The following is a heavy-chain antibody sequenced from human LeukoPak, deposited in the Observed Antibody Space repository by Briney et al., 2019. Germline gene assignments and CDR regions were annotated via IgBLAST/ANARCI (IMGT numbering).Heavy chain of an antibody. D-gene: IGHD3-10*01. CDR2: ISSSSSYI. CDR1: GFTFSSYS. Sequence: GGSLTLSCTASGFTFSSYSMNWIRQAPGKGLEWVSSISSSSSYIYYADSVKGRFTISRDNAKNSLYLQMNSLRDEDTAVYYCARDLTMVRGVPDYWGQGTLVTVSS. V-gene: IGHV3-21*01. J-gene: IGHJ4*02. CDR3: ARDLTMVRGVPDY.